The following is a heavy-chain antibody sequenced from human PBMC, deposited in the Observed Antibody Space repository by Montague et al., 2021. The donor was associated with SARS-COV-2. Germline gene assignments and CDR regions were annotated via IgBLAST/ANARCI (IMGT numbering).Heavy chain of an antibody. D-gene: IGHD3-10*01. CDR3: ARRITMVRGVTKRNNWFDP. Sequence: SETLSLTCTVSGGSISSDYWTWIRQPPGKGLEWIGEIFHSGSTNYNPSLKSRVTMSVDKSKNDFSLKLSPVTAADTAMYYCARRITMVRGVTKRNNWFDPWGRGILVTVSS. V-gene: IGHV4-34*12. CDR2: IFHSGST. CDR1: GGSISSDY. J-gene: IGHJ5*02.